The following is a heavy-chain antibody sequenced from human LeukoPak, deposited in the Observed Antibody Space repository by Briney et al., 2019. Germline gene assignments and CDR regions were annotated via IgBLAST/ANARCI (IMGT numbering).Heavy chain of an antibody. Sequence: SETLSLTCAVYGGSFSGYYWSWIRQPPGEGLEWTGEINHSGSTNYNPSLKSRVTISVDTSKNQFSLKLSSVTAADTAVYYCARGLAHSGSYSGLGDYWGQGTLVTVSS. CDR3: ARGLAHSGSYSGLGDY. CDR2: INHSGST. CDR1: GGSFSGYY. V-gene: IGHV4-34*01. D-gene: IGHD1-26*01. J-gene: IGHJ4*02.